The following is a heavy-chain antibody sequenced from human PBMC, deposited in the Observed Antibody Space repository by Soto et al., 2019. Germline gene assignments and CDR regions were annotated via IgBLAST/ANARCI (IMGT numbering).Heavy chain of an antibody. D-gene: IGHD5-18*01. CDR2: IWYDGSNK. Sequence: PGGSLRLSCAASGFTFSSYGMHWVRQAPGKGLEWVAVIWYDGSNKYYADSVKGRFTISRDNSKNTLYLQMNSLRAEDTAVYYCARDGGYSYGHNYYYYGMDVWGQGTTVTVSS. CDR1: GFTFSSYG. CDR3: ARDGGYSYGHNYYYYGMDV. J-gene: IGHJ6*02. V-gene: IGHV3-33*01.